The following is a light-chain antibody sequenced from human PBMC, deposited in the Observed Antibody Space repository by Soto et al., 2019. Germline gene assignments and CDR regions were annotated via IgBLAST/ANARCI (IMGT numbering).Light chain of an antibody. Sequence: ENVLTQSPGTLSLSPGERATLSGRASQSVGSYLGWYQKKPGQAPRLLIYGASNRATGIPDRFSGSGSGTDFTLTISRLEPEDFAVYYCQHYGGPPPWTFGQGTKVEIK. J-gene: IGKJ1*01. CDR2: GAS. CDR1: QSVGSY. CDR3: QHYGGPPPWT. V-gene: IGKV3-20*01.